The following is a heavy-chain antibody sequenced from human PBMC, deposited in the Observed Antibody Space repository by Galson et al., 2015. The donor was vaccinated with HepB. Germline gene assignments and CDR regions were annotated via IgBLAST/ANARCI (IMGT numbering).Heavy chain of an antibody. Sequence: LRLSCAASGFTFSSYWMSWVRQAPGKGLEWVANIKQDGSEKYYVDSVKGRFTISRDSAKNSLYLQMNSLRAEDTAVYYCARLKLWSHLYYFDYWGQGTLVTVSS. V-gene: IGHV3-7*01. CDR1: GFTFSSYW. D-gene: IGHD5-18*01. J-gene: IGHJ4*02. CDR3: ARLKLWSHLYYFDY. CDR2: IKQDGSEK.